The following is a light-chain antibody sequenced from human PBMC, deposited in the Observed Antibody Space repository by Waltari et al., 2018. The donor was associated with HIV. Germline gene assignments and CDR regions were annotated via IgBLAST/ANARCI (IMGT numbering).Light chain of an antibody. CDR3: AAWDDSLSGPNWV. CDR1: SPNIGRHY. J-gene: IGLJ3*02. CDR2: RNN. V-gene: IGLV1-47*01. Sequence: QSVLTQPPSASGTPGQRVTISCSGSSPNIGRHYVYWYQQLPGTAPKLLIYRNNQRPSGVPDRFSGSRSGTSASLAISGLRSEDEADYYCAAWDDSLSGPNWVFGGGTKLTVL.